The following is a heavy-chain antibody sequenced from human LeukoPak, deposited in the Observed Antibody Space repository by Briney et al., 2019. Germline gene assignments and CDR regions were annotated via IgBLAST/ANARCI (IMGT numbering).Heavy chain of an antibody. Sequence: GGSLRLSCAASGFTFSSYAMSWVRQTPGRGLEWVSAIRGSGSTTYYADSVKGHFTISRDNSKNTLYLQMDSLTAEDTAIYYCAKDRGTSGRHSRFDYWGQGTLVTVSS. CDR1: GFTFSSYA. J-gene: IGHJ4*02. D-gene: IGHD2-2*01. CDR2: IRGSGSTT. V-gene: IGHV3-23*01. CDR3: AKDRGTSGRHSRFDY.